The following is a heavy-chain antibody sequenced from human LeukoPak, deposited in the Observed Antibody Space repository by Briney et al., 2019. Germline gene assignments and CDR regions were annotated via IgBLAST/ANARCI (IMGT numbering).Heavy chain of an antibody. CDR1: GYTFTSYG. CDR3: ARATLYYYGSGSYY. Sequence: ASVKVSCKASGYTFTSYGISWVRQAPGQGLEWMGWVSAYNGNTNYAQKLQGRVTMTTDTSTSTAYMELRSLRSDDTAVYYCARATLYYYGSGSYYWGQGTLVTVSS. D-gene: IGHD3-10*01. J-gene: IGHJ4*02. V-gene: IGHV1-18*01. CDR2: VSAYNGNT.